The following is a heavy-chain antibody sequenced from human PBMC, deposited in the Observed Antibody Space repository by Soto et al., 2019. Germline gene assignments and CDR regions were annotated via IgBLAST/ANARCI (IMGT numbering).Heavy chain of an antibody. Sequence: PGGSLRLSCAAPGFTFSSYWMSWVRQAPGKGLEWVANIKQDGSEKYYVDSVKGRFTISRDNAKNSLYLQMNSPRAEDTAVYYCARDHFDILTGYFPYYFDYWGQGTLVTVS. V-gene: IGHV3-7*01. CDR1: GFTFSSYW. CDR3: ARDHFDILTGYFPYYFDY. D-gene: IGHD3-9*01. J-gene: IGHJ4*02. CDR2: IKQDGSEK.